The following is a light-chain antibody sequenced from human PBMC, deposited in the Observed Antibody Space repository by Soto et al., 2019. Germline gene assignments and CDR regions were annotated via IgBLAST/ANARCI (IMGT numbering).Light chain of an antibody. Sequence: DIVMTQSPDSLAVSLGERATINCKSSQSVLYSSDNNNYLAWYQQKPGQPPKLLIYWASTRESGVPDRFSGSGSGTDFTLTITRLEPEDFAVFYCQQYGTSEIIFGQGTRLEI. V-gene: IGKV4-1*01. J-gene: IGKJ5*01. CDR1: QSVLYSSDNNNY. CDR3: QQYGTSEII. CDR2: WAS.